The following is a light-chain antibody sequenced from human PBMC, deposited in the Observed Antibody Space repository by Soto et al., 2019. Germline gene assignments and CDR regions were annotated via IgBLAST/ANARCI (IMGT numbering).Light chain of an antibody. J-gene: IGLJ1*01. V-gene: IGLV2-14*01. CDR1: SSDVGAYDY. Sequence: QSALTQPASVSGSPGQSITISCTGTSSDVGAYDYVSWYQQHPGKAPKFLIYEVSNRPSGVSHRFSGSKSGNTASLTISGLQAEEEADYYCSSYTRSSTHVFGTGTKLTVL. CDR2: EVS. CDR3: SSYTRSSTHV.